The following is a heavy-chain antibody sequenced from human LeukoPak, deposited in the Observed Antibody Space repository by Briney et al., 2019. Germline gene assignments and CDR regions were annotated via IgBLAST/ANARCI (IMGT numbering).Heavy chain of an antibody. Sequence: SETLSLTCAVYGGSFSGYYWSWIRQPPGEGLEWIGEINHSGSTNYNPSLKSRVTISVDTSKNQFSLKLSSVTAADTAVYYCARGWYSSSNWFDPWGQGTLVTVSS. D-gene: IGHD6-6*01. CDR3: ARGWYSSSNWFDP. CDR2: INHSGST. V-gene: IGHV4-34*01. J-gene: IGHJ5*02. CDR1: GGSFSGYY.